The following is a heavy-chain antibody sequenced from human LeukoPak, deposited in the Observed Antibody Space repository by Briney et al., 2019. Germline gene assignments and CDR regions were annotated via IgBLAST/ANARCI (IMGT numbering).Heavy chain of an antibody. D-gene: IGHD2-2*01. J-gene: IGHJ5*02. Sequence: SETLSLTCTVSGYSISSGYYWGWIRQPPGKGLEWIGSIYHSGSTNYNPSLKSRVTISVDTSKNQFSLKLSSVTAADTAVYYCARRENCSSTSCYVEWFDPWGQGTLVTVSS. CDR3: ARRENCSSTSCYVEWFDP. CDR2: IYHSGST. CDR1: GYSISSGYY. V-gene: IGHV4-38-2*02.